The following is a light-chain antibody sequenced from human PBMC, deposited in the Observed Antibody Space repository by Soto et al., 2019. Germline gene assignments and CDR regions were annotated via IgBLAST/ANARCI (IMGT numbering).Light chain of an antibody. CDR1: ISDVGSYNL. CDR2: EAT. V-gene: IGLV2-23*01. J-gene: IGLJ1*01. Sequence: QSVLTQSASVSGSPGQSITTSCTGSISDVGSYNLVSWYQHHPGKVPKVIIYEATKRPSGVSSRFSGSKSPNAASLTISELQAEDEADYYCCSYAGNSRTFGSGTRSPS. CDR3: CSYAGNSRT.